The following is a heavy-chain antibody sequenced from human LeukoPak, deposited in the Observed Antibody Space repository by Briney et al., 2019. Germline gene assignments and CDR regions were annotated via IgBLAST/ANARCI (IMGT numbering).Heavy chain of an antibody. J-gene: IGHJ4*02. CDR3: ARRIWYHDILTAYNI. V-gene: IGHV4-34*01. Sequence: PSETLSLTCAVYGGSFSGYYWSWIRQPPGKGLEWIGEINHSVSTNYNPSLNSRVTISVDTSKNQFSLNLSSVTAADTAVYYCARRIWYHDILTAYNIWGQGTPATASS. CDR2: INHSVST. D-gene: IGHD3-9*01. CDR1: GGSFSGYY.